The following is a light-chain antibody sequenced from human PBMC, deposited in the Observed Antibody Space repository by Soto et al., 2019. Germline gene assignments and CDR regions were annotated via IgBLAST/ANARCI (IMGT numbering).Light chain of an antibody. J-gene: IGKJ1*01. CDR3: QQYNNWPPT. V-gene: IGKV3-15*01. CDR2: GAS. Sequence: EIVMTQSPATLSVSPGERATLSCRASQSVSSNLAWYQQKPGQAPRRLIYGASTRATGIPARFSGSGSGTEFTLTISSLQSEDFAVYYCQQYNNWPPTLGQGTKVEIK. CDR1: QSVSSN.